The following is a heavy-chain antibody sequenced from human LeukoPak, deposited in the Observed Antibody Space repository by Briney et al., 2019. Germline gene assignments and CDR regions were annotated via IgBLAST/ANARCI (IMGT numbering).Heavy chain of an antibody. Sequence: SETLSLTCTVSGGSISRYYWSWIRQPPGKGLEWIGYIYYRGSTNYNPSLKSRVTISVDTSKNQCSLKLSSVTAADTAVYYCASGFGDYYYFDYWGQGTLVTVSS. V-gene: IGHV4-59*01. CDR2: IYYRGST. CDR3: ASGFGDYYYFDY. CDR1: GGSISRYY. J-gene: IGHJ4*02. D-gene: IGHD2-21*01.